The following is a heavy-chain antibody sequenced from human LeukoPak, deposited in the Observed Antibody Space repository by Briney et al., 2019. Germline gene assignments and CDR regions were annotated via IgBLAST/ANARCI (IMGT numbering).Heavy chain of an antibody. CDR2: INWNGGTI. J-gene: IGHJ4*02. Sequence: GRSLRLSCAAAGFTYEAVGMHWVRHDPGKGLEWVSLINWNGGTIAYADSVKGRFTISTANARNSLYLQMNSLRPEDTALYYCAKDYCGGNSCFVDYWGQGTLVTVCS. D-gene: IGHD2-21*01. CDR3: AKDYCGGNSCFVDY. CDR1: GFTYEAVG. V-gene: IGHV3-9*01.